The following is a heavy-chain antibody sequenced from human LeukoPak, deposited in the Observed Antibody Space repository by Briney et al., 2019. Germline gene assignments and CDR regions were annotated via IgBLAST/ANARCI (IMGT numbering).Heavy chain of an antibody. CDR3: ARVEIGYSYGCNY. Sequence: GGSLRLSCAASGFSFSIYWMGWVRQAPGKGLEWVANIKQDGSETYYVGSVKGRFTISRDIDKSSLYLQMNSLRAEDTAVYYCARVEIGYSYGCNYWGQGTLVTVSS. D-gene: IGHD5-18*01. CDR1: GFSFSIYW. CDR2: IKQDGSET. V-gene: IGHV3-7*01. J-gene: IGHJ4*02.